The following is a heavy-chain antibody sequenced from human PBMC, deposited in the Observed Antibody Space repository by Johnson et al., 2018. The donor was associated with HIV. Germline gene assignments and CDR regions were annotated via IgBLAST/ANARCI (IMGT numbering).Heavy chain of an antibody. V-gene: IGHV3-7*01. CDR2: IKQDGSEK. J-gene: IGHJ3*02. CDR1: GFTFSSYA. Sequence: VQLVESGGGVVQPGRSLRLSCAASGFTFSSYAMHWVRQAPGKGLEWVANIKQDGSEKYYVDSVKGLFTISRDNAKNSLYLQMNSLRAEDTAVYYCARDFFGSSGWMPLDAFDIWGQGTMVTVSS. CDR3: ARDFFGSSGWMPLDAFDI. D-gene: IGHD3-22*01.